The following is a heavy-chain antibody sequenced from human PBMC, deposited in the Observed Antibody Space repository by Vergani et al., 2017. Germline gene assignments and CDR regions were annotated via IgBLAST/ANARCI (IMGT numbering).Heavy chain of an antibody. V-gene: IGHV3-9*01. J-gene: IGHJ2*01. CDR2: IYWNSDSI. CDR3: VKDIAASGNYWYFDL. D-gene: IGHD6-13*01. CDR1: GFTFDDYA. Sequence: EVQLVESGGGLVQPGRSLRLSCAASGFTFDDYAMHWVRQAPGTGLEWVSGIYWNSDSIAYADSVKGRFTISRDNAKNSLYLQMNSLRAEDTALYYCVKDIAASGNYWYFDLWGRGTLVTVSS.